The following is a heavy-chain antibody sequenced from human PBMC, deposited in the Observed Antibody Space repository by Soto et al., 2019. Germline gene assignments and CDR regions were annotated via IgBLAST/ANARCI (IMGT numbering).Heavy chain of an antibody. CDR3: ARWPFIRTSGYFTYGMDV. J-gene: IGHJ6*01. Sequence: ASVKVSCKASGYTFTIYDINWVLQATGQGLEWMGWMNPNSGNTGYAQKFQGRVTMTRNTSISTAYMELSSLRSEDTAVYYCARWPFIRTSGYFTYGMDVRRQGSTVTVS. CDR1: GYTFTIYD. D-gene: IGHD2-2*01. CDR2: MNPNSGNT. V-gene: IGHV1-8*01.